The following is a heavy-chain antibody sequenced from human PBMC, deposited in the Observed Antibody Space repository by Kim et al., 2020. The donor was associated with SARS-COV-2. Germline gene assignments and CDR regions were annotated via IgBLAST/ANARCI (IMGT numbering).Heavy chain of an antibody. CDR2: INSDGSST. J-gene: IGHJ6*02. CDR1: GFTFSKYW. Sequence: GGSLRLSCAASGFTFSKYWMHWVRQAPGEGLVWVSRINSDGSSTAYGDSVKGRFTMSRDNAKNTVFLELSSLRVEDTAVYYCAGAFGSGTYSSYYGLDVWGQGTTVTVSS. V-gene: IGHV3-74*03. CDR3: AGAFGSGTYSSYYGLDV. D-gene: IGHD3-10*01.